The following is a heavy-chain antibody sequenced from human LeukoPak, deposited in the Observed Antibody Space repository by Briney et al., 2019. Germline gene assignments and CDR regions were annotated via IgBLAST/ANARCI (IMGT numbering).Heavy chain of an antibody. CDR1: GGTFSSYA. Sequence: ASVKVSCKASGGTFSSYAISWVRQAPGQGLEWMGGIIPIFGTANYAQKFQGRVTITADESTSTAYMELSSLRSEDTAVYYCARDAPEGLRYFDWLSGTEYYIDNWGQGTLVTVSS. CDR3: ARDAPEGLRYFDWLSGTEYYIDN. J-gene: IGHJ4*02. CDR2: IIPIFGTA. V-gene: IGHV1-69*13. D-gene: IGHD3-9*01.